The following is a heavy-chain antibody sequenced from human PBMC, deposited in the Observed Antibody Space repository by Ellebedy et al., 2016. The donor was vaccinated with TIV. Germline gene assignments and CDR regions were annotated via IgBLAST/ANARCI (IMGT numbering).Heavy chain of an antibody. CDR3: ARQGPYDFDLDY. CDR2: IYYIGTT. CDR1: GASINGYY. J-gene: IGHJ4*02. D-gene: IGHD3-3*01. V-gene: IGHV4-59*08. Sequence: MPSETLSLTCTVSGASINGYYWSWIRQPPGQGLEYIGHIYYIGTTNYNPSLKSRVTIAVDTSKTQVSLTLRSLTAEYTAVYFCARQGPYDFDLDYWGQGILVTGSS.